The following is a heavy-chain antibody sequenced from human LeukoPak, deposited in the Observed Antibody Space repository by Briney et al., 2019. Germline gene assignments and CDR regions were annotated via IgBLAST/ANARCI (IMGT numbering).Heavy chain of an antibody. V-gene: IGHV1-46*01. Sequence: ASVKVSCKASGYTFTSYYMHWVRQAPGQGLEWMGIINPSGGSTSYAQKFQGRVTMTTDTSTSTAYMELRSLRSDDTAVYYCARAYSSSSTHYGMDVWGQGTTVTVSS. J-gene: IGHJ6*02. D-gene: IGHD6-6*01. CDR3: ARAYSSSSTHYGMDV. CDR1: GYTFTSYY. CDR2: INPSGGST.